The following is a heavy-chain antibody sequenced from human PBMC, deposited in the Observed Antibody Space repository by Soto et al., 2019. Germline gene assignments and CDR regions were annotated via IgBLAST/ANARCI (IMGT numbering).Heavy chain of an antibody. J-gene: IGHJ4*02. D-gene: IGHD2-21*02. CDR2: IIPIFGTA. V-gene: IGHV1-69*12. CDR1: GGTFSSYA. Sequence: QVQLVQSGAEVKKPGSSVKVSCKASGGTFSSYAIRWVRQAPGQGLEWMGGIIPIFGTANYAQKFQGRVTITADESTSTAYMELSSLRSEDTAVYYCARVYAYCGGDCYSGDYWGQGTLVTVSS. CDR3: ARVYAYCGGDCYSGDY.